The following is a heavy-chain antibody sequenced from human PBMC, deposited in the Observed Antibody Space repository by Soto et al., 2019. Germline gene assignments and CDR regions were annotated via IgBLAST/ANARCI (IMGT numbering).Heavy chain of an antibody. Sequence: SETLSLTCTVSGGSISSSSYYWGWIRQPPGKGLEWFGSIYYSGSTYYNPSLKSRVTISVDTSKNQFSLKLSSVTAADTAVYYCASRATIVVVPAAMQSGGYFDYWGQGTLVTVSS. V-gene: IGHV4-39*01. D-gene: IGHD2-2*01. J-gene: IGHJ4*02. CDR2: IYYSGST. CDR3: ASRATIVVVPAAMQSGGYFDY. CDR1: GGSISSSSYY.